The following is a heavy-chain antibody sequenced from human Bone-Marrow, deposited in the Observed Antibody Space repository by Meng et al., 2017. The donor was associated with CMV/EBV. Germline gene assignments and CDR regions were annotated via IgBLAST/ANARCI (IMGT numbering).Heavy chain of an antibody. CDR3: ARIRSYFGSGFYSHDAFEI. Sequence: GGSLRLSCAASGFTFRSYTIQWVRQAPGKGLEWVAAISSDGSKTHYADSVKGRFTISRDNSKNTLYLQMNSLRAEDTAVFFCARIRSYFGSGFYSHDAFEIWGQGTMVTVSS. CDR2: ISSDGSKT. J-gene: IGHJ3*02. V-gene: IGHV3-30-3*01. CDR1: GFTFRSYT. D-gene: IGHD3-10*01.